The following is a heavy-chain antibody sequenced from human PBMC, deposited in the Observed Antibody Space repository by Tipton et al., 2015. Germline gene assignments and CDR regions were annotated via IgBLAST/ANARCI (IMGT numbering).Heavy chain of an antibody. CDR3: ARVNSSSSETPSYYFDY. V-gene: IGHV3-23*01. D-gene: IGHD6-6*01. CDR1: RFTFSSYA. CDR2: ISGSGGNT. J-gene: IGHJ4*02. Sequence: SLRLSCAASRFTFSSYAMSWVRQAPGKGLEWVSIISGSGGNTYYADSVKGRFTISRDNSKNTLYLQMNSLRAEDTAVYYCARVNSSSSETPSYYFDYWGQGTLVTVSS.